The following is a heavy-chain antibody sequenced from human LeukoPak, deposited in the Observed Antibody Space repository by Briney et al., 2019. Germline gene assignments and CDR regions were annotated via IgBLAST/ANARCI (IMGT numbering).Heavy chain of an antibody. CDR3: ARGGQKDIVVVPAAIHTGWFDP. J-gene: IGHJ5*02. CDR2: IYYSGST. CDR1: GGSISSSSYY. V-gene: IGHV4-39*01. Sequence: SETLSLTCSVSGGSISSSSYYWGWIRQPPGKGLEWIGTIYYSGSTYYSPSLKSRVTISGDTSKNQFSLKLSSVTAADTAVYYCARGGQKDIVVVPAAIHTGWFDPWGQGTLVTVSS. D-gene: IGHD2-2*02.